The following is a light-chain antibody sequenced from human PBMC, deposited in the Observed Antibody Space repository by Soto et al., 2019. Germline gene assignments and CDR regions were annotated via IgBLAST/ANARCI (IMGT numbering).Light chain of an antibody. CDR3: QSADSSGTYVV. CDR2: KDS. Sequence: SSELTQPPSVSVSPGQTARITCSGDALPKQYAYWYQQKPGQAPVLVIYKDSERPSGIPERFSGSSSGTTVTLTISGVQAEDEADYCCQSADSSGTYVVFGGGTKLTVL. CDR1: ALPKQY. J-gene: IGLJ2*01. V-gene: IGLV3-25*03.